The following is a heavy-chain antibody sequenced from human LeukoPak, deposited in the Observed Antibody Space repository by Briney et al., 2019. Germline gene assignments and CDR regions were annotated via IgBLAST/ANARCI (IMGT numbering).Heavy chain of an antibody. CDR3: AKEEGNTLGDY. D-gene: IGHD7-27*01. CDR1: GFTSSSYG. CDR2: MRYDGNNK. V-gene: IGHV3-30*02. Sequence: GGSLRLSCTTSGFTSSSYGMHWVRQAPGKGLEWVAFMRYDGNNKYYADSVKGRFTISRDNSKNTLYLQMNSLRSEDTAMYYCAKEEGNTLGDYWGQGTMVTVSS. J-gene: IGHJ4*02.